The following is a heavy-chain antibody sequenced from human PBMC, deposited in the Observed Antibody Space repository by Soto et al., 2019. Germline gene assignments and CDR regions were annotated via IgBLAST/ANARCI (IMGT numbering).Heavy chain of an antibody. CDR2: VNPNSGGT. V-gene: IGHV1-2*04. CDR1: GYTFTGYY. CDR3: ARELLIGYCSSTSCYRPNYYGMDV. Sequence: APVKVSCKASGYTFTGYYMHWVRQAPGQGPEGMGWVNPNSGGTNYAQKFQGWVTMTRDTSISTAYMELSRLRSDDTAVYYCARELLIGYCSSTSCYRPNYYGMDVWGQGTTVTVSS. J-gene: IGHJ6*02. D-gene: IGHD2-2*01.